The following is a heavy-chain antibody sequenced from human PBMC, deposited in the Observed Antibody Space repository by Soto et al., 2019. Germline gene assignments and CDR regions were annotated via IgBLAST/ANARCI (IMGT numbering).Heavy chain of an antibody. D-gene: IGHD4-17*01. J-gene: IGHJ4*02. CDR2: IYSGGST. V-gene: IGHV3-66*01. Sequence: EVQLVESGGGLVQPGGSLSLSCAASGFTVSSNYMSWVRQAPGKGLEWVSVIYSGGSTYYADSVKGRFTISRDNSKNTLYLQMNSLRAVDTAVYYCARGKSDGDYVGGDYFDYWGQGTLVTVSS. CDR1: GFTVSSNY. CDR3: ARGKSDGDYVGGDYFDY.